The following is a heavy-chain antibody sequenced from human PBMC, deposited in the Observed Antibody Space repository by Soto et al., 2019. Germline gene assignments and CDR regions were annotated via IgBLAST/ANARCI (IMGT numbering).Heavy chain of an antibody. CDR2: VSIGGST. J-gene: IGHJ4*02. CDR1: VFTCSSYA. V-gene: IGHV3-23*01. Sequence: PWWSLRLSCSASVFTCSSYAMGWFRQGPGKGLEWVAVVSIGGSTHYADSVRGRFTISRDNSKNTLSLQMNSLTAEDTAVYFCAKRRGAGGHFDYWGQGALVTVSS. CDR3: AKRRGAGGHFDY. D-gene: IGHD2-15*01.